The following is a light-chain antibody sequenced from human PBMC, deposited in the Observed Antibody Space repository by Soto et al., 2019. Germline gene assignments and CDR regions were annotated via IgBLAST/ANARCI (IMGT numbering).Light chain of an antibody. CDR3: QQYNLWHPIT. Sequence: EIDMTQSPATLSVSPGERVTLAGRPSQSVSRNLAWSQQRPGRAPRILTYGASTRATGIPARFSGSGSRTELTLTISNLHSEYFAVYYCQQYNLWHPITFGQGTRLKI. CDR2: GAS. CDR1: QSVSRN. J-gene: IGKJ5*01. V-gene: IGKV3-15*01.